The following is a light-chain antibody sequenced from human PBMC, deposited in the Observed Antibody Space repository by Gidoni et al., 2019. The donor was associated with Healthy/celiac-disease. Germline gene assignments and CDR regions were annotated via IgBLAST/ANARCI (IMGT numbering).Light chain of an antibody. Sequence: QSALTQPASVSGSPGESITISCPGTSSDVGGYNYVSWYQQHPGKAPKLMIYAVSNLPSGVSNRFSGSKSGNTASLTISGLQAEDEADYYCSSYTSSSTPWVFGGGTKLTVL. J-gene: IGLJ3*02. CDR3: SSYTSSSTPWV. CDR2: AVS. V-gene: IGLV2-14*01. CDR1: SSDVGGYNY.